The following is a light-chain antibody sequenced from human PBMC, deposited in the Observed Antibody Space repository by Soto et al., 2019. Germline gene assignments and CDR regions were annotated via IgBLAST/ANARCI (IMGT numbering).Light chain of an antibody. V-gene: IGKV1-5*01. Sequence: DIQMTQSPSNLSASVGDRVTITCRASQTIRCLWAWYQQKPGKAPKALIYDASRLGSGVPSRFSGSGSGTEFTLTISSLEPEDFAVYYCQQRSNWPPITFGQGTRLEIK. CDR1: QTIRCL. CDR3: QQRSNWPPIT. CDR2: DAS. J-gene: IGKJ5*01.